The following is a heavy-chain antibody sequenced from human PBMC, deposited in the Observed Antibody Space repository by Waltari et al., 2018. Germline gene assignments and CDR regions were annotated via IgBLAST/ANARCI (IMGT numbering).Heavy chain of an antibody. J-gene: IGHJ4*02. V-gene: IGHV3-23*01. Sequence: ELQLLESGGGFVQPGGSLRLLCAASGFSFGNYAMNWVRQAPGKGLEWVSGISGSGDSIYYADSVKGRFTISRDNSKNTLTLQVNSLRGEDTAVYYCARLNDDHDFQALDFWGQGTLVTVSS. CDR3: ARLNDDHDFQALDF. D-gene: IGHD1-1*01. CDR1: GFSFGNYA. CDR2: ISGSGDSI.